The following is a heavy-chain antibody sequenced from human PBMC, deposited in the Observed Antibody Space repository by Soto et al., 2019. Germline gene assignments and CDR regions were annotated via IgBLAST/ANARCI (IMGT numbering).Heavy chain of an antibody. CDR3: ASSLLTPGAFDI. J-gene: IGHJ3*02. CDR2: IIPIFGTA. V-gene: IGHV1-69*13. Sequence: SVKVSCKASGGTFSSYAISWVRQAPGQGPEWMGGIIPIFGTANYAQKFQGRVTITADESTSTAYMELSSLRSEDTAVYYCASSLLTPGAFDIWGQGTMVTVSS. CDR1: GGTFSSYA.